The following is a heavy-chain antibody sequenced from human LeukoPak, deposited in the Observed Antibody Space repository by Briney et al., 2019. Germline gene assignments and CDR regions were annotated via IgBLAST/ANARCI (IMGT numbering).Heavy chain of an antibody. CDR3: ARILDSAWGELGY. J-gene: IGHJ4*02. D-gene: IGHD6-19*01. Sequence: PGGSLRLSCAGSGFSFSSYGMHWVRQAPGKGLEWMAFIRSDGSSKYYADSVKGRFTIPRDNSKNTLYLQMNSLRAEDTAVYYCARILDSAWGELGYWGQGTLVTVSS. V-gene: IGHV3-30*02. CDR1: GFSFSSYG. CDR2: IRSDGSSK.